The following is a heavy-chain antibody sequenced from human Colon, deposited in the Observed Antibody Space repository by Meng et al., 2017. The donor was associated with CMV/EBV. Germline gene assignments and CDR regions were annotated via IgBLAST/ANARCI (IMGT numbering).Heavy chain of an antibody. CDR2: ISGPGGSS. V-gene: IGHV3-23*01. J-gene: IGHJ4*02. D-gene: IGHD3-3*01. CDR1: GFTFSDYA. Sequence: GESLKIPCVASGFTFSDYALAWVRRAPGKGLEWVSGISGPGGSSFFADGLKGRFTISRDTSRNTIYLQMNNLRADDTALYFCAKGVVRVKSASGNYYDSWGQGTLVTVSS. CDR3: AKGVVRVKSASGNYYDS.